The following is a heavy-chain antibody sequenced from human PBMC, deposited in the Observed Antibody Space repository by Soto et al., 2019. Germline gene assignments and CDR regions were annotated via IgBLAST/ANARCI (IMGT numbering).Heavy chain of an antibody. CDR3: ARGPSDFWSGYYFDF. CDR1: GFIFSDYY. V-gene: IGHV3-11*01. CDR2: ISNSGNTI. Sequence: QVQLVESGGTLVKPGGSLRISCAGSGFIFSDYYMTWIRRAPGKGPDWVSYISNSGNTIHYSDSVKGRFTISRDNAKNSLYLQMNSLRAEDTAVYHCARGPSDFWSGYYFDFWGQGTLVTVSS. J-gene: IGHJ4*02. D-gene: IGHD3-3*01.